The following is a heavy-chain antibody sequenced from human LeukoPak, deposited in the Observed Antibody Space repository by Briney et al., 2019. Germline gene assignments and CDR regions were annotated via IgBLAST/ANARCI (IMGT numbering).Heavy chain of an antibody. CDR2: IDYSGGST. D-gene: IGHD3-9*01. Sequence: GGSLRLSCTASGFTLSSYEMSWIRQAPGKGLEWVSSIDYSGGSTYYADSVKGRFTISRDNAKNSLYLQMNSLRAEDTAVYYCAPLRYFDWLSPWGQGTLVTVSS. CDR1: GFTLSSYE. CDR3: APLRYFDWLSP. V-gene: IGHV3-48*03. J-gene: IGHJ5*02.